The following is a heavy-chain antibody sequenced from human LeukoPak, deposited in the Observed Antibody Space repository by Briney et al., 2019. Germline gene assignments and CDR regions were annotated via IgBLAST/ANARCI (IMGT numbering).Heavy chain of an antibody. CDR1: GITLSSYA. CDR2: ISGSGGST. V-gene: IGHV3-23*01. J-gene: IGHJ6*03. Sequence: GGSLRLSCAASGITLSSYAMSWVRQAPGRGLEWVSGISGSGGSTYYADSVKGRFTISRDNSKNTLYLQMNSLRAEDTAIFYCAKDGGLSHYYYFYMDVWGKGTTVTVSS. CDR3: AKDGGLSHYYYFYMDV. D-gene: IGHD3-16*01.